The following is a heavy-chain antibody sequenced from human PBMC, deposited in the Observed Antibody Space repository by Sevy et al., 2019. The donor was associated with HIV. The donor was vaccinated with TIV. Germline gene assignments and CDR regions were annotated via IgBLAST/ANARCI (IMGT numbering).Heavy chain of an antibody. CDR2: MKEDGSDK. CDR1: GFTFSVYW. Sequence: GGSLRLSYAASGFTFSVYWMSWVRQAPGKGLEWVATMKEDGSDKDYVDSVKGRFTISRDNAKNSLYLQMNSLRAEDTAVYYCVREGVGGYSYSLDCWGQGTLVTVSS. J-gene: IGHJ4*02. CDR3: VREGVGGYSYSLDC. D-gene: IGHD5-18*01. V-gene: IGHV3-7*01.